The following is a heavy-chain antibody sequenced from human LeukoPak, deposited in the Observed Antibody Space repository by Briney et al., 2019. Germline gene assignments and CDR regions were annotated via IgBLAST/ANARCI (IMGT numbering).Heavy chain of an antibody. CDR1: GGTFSSYA. Sequence: ASVTVSCKASGGTFSSYAISWVRQAPGQGLEWMGGIIPIFGTANYAQKFQGRVTITADESTSTAYMELSSLRSEDTAVYYCAMTSYSGSYYWFDPWGQGTLVTVSS. CDR2: IIPIFGTA. V-gene: IGHV1-69*13. J-gene: IGHJ5*02. CDR3: AMTSYSGSYYWFDP. D-gene: IGHD1-26*01.